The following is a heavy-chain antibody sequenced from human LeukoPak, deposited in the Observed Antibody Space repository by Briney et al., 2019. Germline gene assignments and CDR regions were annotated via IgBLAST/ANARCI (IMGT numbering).Heavy chain of an antibody. V-gene: IGHV3-66*01. J-gene: IGHJ4*01. D-gene: IGHD5/OR15-5a*01. Sequence: GGSLRLSCAVSGFTMRDNDMTWVRQAPGKGLEWVSLIYSSGGTSYADSVKGRFTISQDNSKNTLYLQMNSLRAEDTAVYYCAKRPLSSCNWGLGTLVTVSS. CDR3: AKRPLSSCN. CDR1: GFTMRDND. CDR2: IYSSGGT.